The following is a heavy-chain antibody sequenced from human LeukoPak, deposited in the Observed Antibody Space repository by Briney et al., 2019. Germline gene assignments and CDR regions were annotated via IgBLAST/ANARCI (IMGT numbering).Heavy chain of an antibody. J-gene: IGHJ4*02. D-gene: IGHD6-6*01. CDR1: GFTFSSYA. CDR3: ARTLIEYSSSGGGFDY. Sequence: GGSLRLSCAASGFTFSSYAMHWVRQAPGKGLEWVAVISYDGSNKYYADSVKGRFTISRGNSKNTLYLQMNSLRAEDTAVYYCARTLIEYSSSGGGFDYWGQGTLVTVSS. CDR2: ISYDGSNK. V-gene: IGHV3-30*01.